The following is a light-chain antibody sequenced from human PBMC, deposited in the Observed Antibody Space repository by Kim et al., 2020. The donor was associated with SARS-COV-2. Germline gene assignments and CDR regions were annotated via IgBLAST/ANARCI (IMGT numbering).Light chain of an antibody. V-gene: IGLV3-1*01. CDR2: QDT. CDR1: KLGDKY. CDR3: QAWVSSTEKD. Sequence: SYELTQPPSVSVSPGQTASITCSGDKLGDKYACWYQQKPGQSPVLVIYQDTKRPSGIPERFSGSNSGNTATLTISGTQAMDEADYYCQAWVSSTEKDFG. J-gene: IGLJ1*01.